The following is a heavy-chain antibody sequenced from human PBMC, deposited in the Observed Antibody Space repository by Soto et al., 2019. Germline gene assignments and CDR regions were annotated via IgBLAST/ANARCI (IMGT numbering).Heavy chain of an antibody. V-gene: IGHV4-34*01. CDR2: INHSGST. CDR3: ARGRERVRVGATTLGCFDY. Sequence: SETLSLTCAVYGGSFSGYYWSWIRQPPGKGLEWIGEINHSGSTNYNPSLKSRVTISVDTSKNQFSLKLSSVTAADTAVYYCARGRERVRVGATTLGCFDYWGQGTLVTVSS. J-gene: IGHJ4*02. CDR1: GGSFSGYY. D-gene: IGHD1-26*01.